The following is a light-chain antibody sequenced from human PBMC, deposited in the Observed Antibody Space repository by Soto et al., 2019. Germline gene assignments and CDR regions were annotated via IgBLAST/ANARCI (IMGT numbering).Light chain of an antibody. CDR1: QSINRW. CDR3: QQYKDYPYT. Sequence: DIQMTQSPSTLSASVGDRVTITCRASQSINRWLAWYQRKPGTAPKLLIYKASSLESGVPSRISGRGSGTEFTLTISSLQPDDSATYYCQQYKDYPYTFGQGTKLEIK. J-gene: IGKJ2*01. CDR2: KAS. V-gene: IGKV1-5*03.